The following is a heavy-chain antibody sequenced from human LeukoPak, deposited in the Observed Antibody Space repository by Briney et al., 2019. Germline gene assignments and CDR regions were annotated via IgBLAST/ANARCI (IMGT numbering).Heavy chain of an antibody. CDR3: AAYDSSGYVDY. Sequence: KSGGSLRLSCAASGFTFSDYSMNWVRQAPGKGLEWVSFISGRGSYIYYVESVKGRSTISRDNAKNSVYLEMHRLRAEDTAVYYCAAYDSSGYVDYWGQGTLVTVSS. CDR1: GFTFSDYS. V-gene: IGHV3-21*01. CDR2: ISGRGSYI. J-gene: IGHJ4*02. D-gene: IGHD3-22*01.